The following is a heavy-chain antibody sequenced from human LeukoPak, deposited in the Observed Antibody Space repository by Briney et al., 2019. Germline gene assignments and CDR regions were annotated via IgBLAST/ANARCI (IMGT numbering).Heavy chain of an antibody. Sequence: GESLKISCKGSGYSFTSYWIGWVRQMPGKGLDWMGIIYPGDSDTRYSPSFQGQVTISADKSISTAYLQWSSLKTSDTAMYYCATLWVESVAGHWGQGTLVTVSS. CDR3: ATLWVESVAGH. CDR1: GYSFTSYW. D-gene: IGHD6-19*01. V-gene: IGHV5-51*01. CDR2: IYPGDSDT. J-gene: IGHJ4*02.